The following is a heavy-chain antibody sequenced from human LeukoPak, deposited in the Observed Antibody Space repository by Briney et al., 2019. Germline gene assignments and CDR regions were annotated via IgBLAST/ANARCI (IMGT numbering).Heavy chain of an antibody. V-gene: IGHV3-43*02. Sequence: GGSLRLSCAASGFTFDDYATHWVRQAPGKGLEWVSLISGDDGSTYYADSVKGRFTVSRDNSKNSLYLQMNSLRTEDTALYYCAKDRAYDSRRYYYMDVWGKGTTVTVSS. D-gene: IGHD3-22*01. J-gene: IGHJ6*03. CDR1: GFTFDDYA. CDR2: ISGDDGST. CDR3: AKDRAYDSRRYYYMDV.